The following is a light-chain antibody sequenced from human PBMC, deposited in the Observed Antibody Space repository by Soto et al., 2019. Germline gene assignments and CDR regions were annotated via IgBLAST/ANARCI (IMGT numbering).Light chain of an antibody. CDR3: QHYAGPPPWT. Sequence: EIVLTQSPGTLSLSPGERATLSCWASQSVGSTYLAWYQQKPGQAPRLLIYGASNRAAGTPDRFSGSGSGTDFTLTINSLEAEDFAVYYCQHYAGPPPWTFGQGTKVEIK. CDR1: QSVGSTY. CDR2: GAS. J-gene: IGKJ1*01. V-gene: IGKV3-20*01.